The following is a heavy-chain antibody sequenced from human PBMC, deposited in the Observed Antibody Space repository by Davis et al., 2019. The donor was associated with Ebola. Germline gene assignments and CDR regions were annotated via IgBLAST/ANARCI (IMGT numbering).Heavy chain of an antibody. Sequence: GESLKIPCAASCFPFRRYEMNRVRQAPGKGLEWVSYISSRGSTIYYADSVKGRFTISRDNDKNSLYLQMNSLRAEDTAVYYCARDGGSYFDYWGQGTQVTVSS. CDR2: ISSRGSTI. CDR1: CFPFRRYE. V-gene: IGHV3-48*03. J-gene: IGHJ4*02. D-gene: IGHD2-15*01. CDR3: ARDGGSYFDY.